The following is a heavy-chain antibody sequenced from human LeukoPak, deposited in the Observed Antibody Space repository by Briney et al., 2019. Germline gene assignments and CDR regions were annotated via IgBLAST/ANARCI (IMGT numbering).Heavy chain of an antibody. D-gene: IGHD3-9*01. CDR1: GYTFTSYG. V-gene: IGHV1-18*01. Sequence: ASVKVSCKASGYTFTSYGISWFRQAPGQGLEWMGWISTYNAVTDYAQKFQGRVTMTTETSTSTAYMELRSLISDDTAVYYCARDPGQYYDILTGYYTPYYFDYWGQGTLVTVSS. CDR2: ISTYNAVT. CDR3: ARDPGQYYDILTGYYTPYYFDY. J-gene: IGHJ4*02.